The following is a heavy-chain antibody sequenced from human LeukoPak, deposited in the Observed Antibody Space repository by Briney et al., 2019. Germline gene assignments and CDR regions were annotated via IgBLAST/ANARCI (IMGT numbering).Heavy chain of an antibody. CDR3: ARVGYGGYDLDY. Sequence: ASVKVSCKASGYTFTSYDINWVRQATGQGLEWMGWMNPNSGNTGYAQKFQGRVTITRNTSISTAYMELSSLRSEDTAVYYCARVGYGGYDLDYWGQGTLVTVSS. D-gene: IGHD5-12*01. V-gene: IGHV1-8*03. J-gene: IGHJ4*02. CDR2: MNPNSGNT. CDR1: GYTFTSYD.